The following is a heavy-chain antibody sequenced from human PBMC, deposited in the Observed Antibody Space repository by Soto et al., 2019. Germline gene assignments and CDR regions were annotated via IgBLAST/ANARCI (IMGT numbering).Heavy chain of an antibody. CDR2: ISSRSDI. J-gene: IGHJ6*02. CDR1: GFTFSTYS. CDR3: AREYTAWPLAYGLDV. D-gene: IGHD2-2*02. V-gene: IGHV3-21*01. Sequence: PGESLSLTCVGSGFTFSTYSINWVRQAPGTGLEWVSSISSRSDIYYADSVKGRFTISRDNAKNSVSLQMNSLRAEDTAVYYCAREYTAWPLAYGLDVWGQGTTVPVSS.